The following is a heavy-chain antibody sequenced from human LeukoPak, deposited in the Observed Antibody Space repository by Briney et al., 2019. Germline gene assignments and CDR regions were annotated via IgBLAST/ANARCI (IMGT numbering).Heavy chain of an antibody. CDR1: GFTFDDYG. CDR3: ARDRVVVAATLIYFDY. Sequence: GGSLRLSCAASGFTFDDYGMSWVRHAPGKGLEWVSGINWNGGSTGYADSVKGRFTIPRDNAKNSLYLQMDSLRAEDTALYYCARDRVVVAATLIYFDYWGQGTLVTVSS. J-gene: IGHJ4*02. D-gene: IGHD2-15*01. CDR2: INWNGGST. V-gene: IGHV3-20*04.